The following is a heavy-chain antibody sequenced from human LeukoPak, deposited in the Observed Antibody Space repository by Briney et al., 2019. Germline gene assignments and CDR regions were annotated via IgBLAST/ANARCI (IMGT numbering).Heavy chain of an antibody. CDR3: ARVFEN. J-gene: IGHJ4*02. Sequence: SETLSLTCTVSGGSISSGSYYWSWIRQPAGKGLEWTGRIYTSGSTNYNPSLKSRVTISVDTSKNQFSLKLSSVTAADTAVYYCARVFENWGQGTLVTVSS. CDR2: IYTSGST. CDR1: GGSISSGSYY. V-gene: IGHV4-61*02.